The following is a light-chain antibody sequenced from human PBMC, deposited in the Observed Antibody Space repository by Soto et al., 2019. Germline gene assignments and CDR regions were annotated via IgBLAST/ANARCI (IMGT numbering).Light chain of an antibody. V-gene: IGLV1-47*02. J-gene: IGLJ3*02. CDR2: SNI. CDR3: AAWDNSLNGRV. CDR1: NSNSGSNY. Sequence: QSVLTQPPSASGTPGQRVTISCSGSNSNSGSNYVYWYQQFPGTAPKLLIYSNIQRPSGVPARFSGSKSGTTAYLAISGLRSEDEADYYCAAWDNSLNGRVFGAGTKLTVL.